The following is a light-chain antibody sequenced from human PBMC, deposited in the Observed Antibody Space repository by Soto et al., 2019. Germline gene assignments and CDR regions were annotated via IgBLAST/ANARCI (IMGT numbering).Light chain of an antibody. V-gene: IGLV2-14*01. CDR2: EVS. J-gene: IGLJ1*01. CDR3: SSYTSLSTYV. Sequence: QSALTQPASVSGSPGQSITISCTGTSSDIGGYNYVSWYQQHPGKAPELMIYEVSNRPSGVSTRFSGSKSGNTASLTISGLQAEDEADYYCSSYTSLSTYVFGTGTKVTVL. CDR1: SSDIGGYNY.